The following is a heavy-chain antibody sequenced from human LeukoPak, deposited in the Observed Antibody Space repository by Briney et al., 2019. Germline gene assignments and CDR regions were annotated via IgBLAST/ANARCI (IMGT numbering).Heavy chain of an antibody. Sequence: PGGSLRLSCAASGFTFSSYAMSWVRQAPGKGLEWVSAISGSGGSTYYADSVKGRFTISRDNSKNTLYLQRNRLRAEDTAAYYCAKGEDGYNYVDYWGQGTLVTVSS. CDR2: ISGSGGST. J-gene: IGHJ4*02. V-gene: IGHV3-23*01. D-gene: IGHD5-24*01. CDR1: GFTFSSYA. CDR3: AKGEDGYNYVDY.